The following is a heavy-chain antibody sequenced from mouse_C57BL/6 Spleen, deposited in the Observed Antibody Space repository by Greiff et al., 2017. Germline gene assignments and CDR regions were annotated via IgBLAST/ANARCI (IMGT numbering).Heavy chain of an antibody. Sequence: EVQLVESGPELVKPGASVKISCKASGYSFTGYYMNWVKQSPEKSLEWIGEINPSTGGTTYNQKFKAKATLTVDKSSSTAYMQLKSLTSEDSAVYYCARDKGFAYWGQGTLVTVSA. CDR1: GYSFTGYY. CDR2: INPSTGGT. J-gene: IGHJ3*01. V-gene: IGHV1-42*01. CDR3: ARDKGFAY.